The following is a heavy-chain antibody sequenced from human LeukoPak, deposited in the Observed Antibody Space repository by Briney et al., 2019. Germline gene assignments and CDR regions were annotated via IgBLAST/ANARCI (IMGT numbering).Heavy chain of an antibody. Sequence: GASVKVSCKASGYTFTGYYMHWVRQAPGQGLEWMGWINPNSGGTNYAQKFQGRVTMTRDTSISTAYMELSRLRSDDTAVYHCARDLELVAGTGFDYWGQGTLVTVSS. V-gene: IGHV1-2*02. J-gene: IGHJ4*02. CDR3: ARDLELVAGTGFDY. CDR2: INPNSGGT. CDR1: GYTFTGYY. D-gene: IGHD6-19*01.